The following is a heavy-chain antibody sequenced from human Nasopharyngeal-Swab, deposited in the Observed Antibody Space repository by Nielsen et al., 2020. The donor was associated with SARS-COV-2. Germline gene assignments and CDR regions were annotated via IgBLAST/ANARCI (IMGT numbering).Heavy chain of an antibody. CDR1: GFTFSSYA. CDR2: ISGSGGST. V-gene: IGHV3-23*01. CDR3: AKDLSQGITGTVPFDY. J-gene: IGHJ4*02. Sequence: GESLKISCAASGFTFSSYAMHWVRQAPGKGLEWVSAISGSGGSTYYADSVKGWFTISRDNSKNTLYLQMNSLRAEDTAVYYCAKDLSQGITGTVPFDYWGQGTLVTVSS. D-gene: IGHD1-20*01.